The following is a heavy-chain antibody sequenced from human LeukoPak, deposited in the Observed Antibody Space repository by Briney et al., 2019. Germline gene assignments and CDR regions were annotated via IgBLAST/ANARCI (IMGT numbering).Heavy chain of an antibody. CDR1: GGSIYSYY. CDR2: VYYSGST. CDR3: ARVGYGSSLYYFDY. D-gene: IGHD6-13*01. V-gene: IGHV4-59*13. J-gene: IGHJ4*01. Sequence: SETLSLTCTVSGGSIYSYYWGWVRQPPGKGLEWIGYVYYSGSTIYNSSLKSRLTLSADTSTNQFSLRLNSVTAADTAVYYCARVGYGSSLYYFDYWGHGTLVAVSS.